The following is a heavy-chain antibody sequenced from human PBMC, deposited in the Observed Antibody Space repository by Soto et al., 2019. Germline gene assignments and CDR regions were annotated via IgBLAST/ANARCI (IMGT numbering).Heavy chain of an antibody. CDR1: GYTFTSYG. CDR2: ISAYNGNT. CDR3: AGDSSKSGFGTHGGYDYYGMDV. V-gene: IGHV1-18*01. Sequence: ASVNVSFKASGYTFTSYGISWVRPAPGQGLEWWGWISAYNGNTNYAQKLQGRVTMTTDTSTSTAYMELRSLRSDDTAGYYCAGDSSKSGFGTHGGYDYYGMDVWGQGTTVTVSS. D-gene: IGHD2-8*01. J-gene: IGHJ6*02.